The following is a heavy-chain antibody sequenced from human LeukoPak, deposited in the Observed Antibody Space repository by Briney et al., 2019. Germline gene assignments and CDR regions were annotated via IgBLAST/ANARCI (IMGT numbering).Heavy chain of an antibody. D-gene: IGHD3-22*01. Sequence: GGSLRLSCAASGFTFSSYAMHWVRQAPGKGLEWVAVISYDGSNKYYADSVKGRFTISRDNSKNTLYLQMNSLRAEDTAVYYVRLPAGYYDSSGYYQDYRGQGTLVTVSS. V-gene: IGHV3-30*04. J-gene: IGHJ4*02. CDR3: RLPAGYYDSSGYYQDY. CDR1: GFTFSSYA. CDR2: ISYDGSNK.